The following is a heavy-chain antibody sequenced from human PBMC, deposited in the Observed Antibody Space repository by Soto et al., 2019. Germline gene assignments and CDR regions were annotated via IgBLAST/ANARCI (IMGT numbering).Heavy chain of an antibody. V-gene: IGHV4-61*01. CDR2: IYYSGST. CDR1: GGSFSGGSYY. J-gene: IGHJ4*02. Sequence: SETLSLTCTVSGGSFSGGSYYWSWIRQPPGKGLEWIGYIYYSGSTNYNPSIKSRVTISVDTSNNQYSLKLSSVTAADTAVYYCARGFNSGWDPLDYWGQGTLVTVSS. CDR3: ARGFNSGWDPLDY. D-gene: IGHD6-19*01.